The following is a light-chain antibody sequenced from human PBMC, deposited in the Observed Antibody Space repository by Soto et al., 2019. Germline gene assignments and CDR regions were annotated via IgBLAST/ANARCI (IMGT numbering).Light chain of an antibody. CDR3: SSFTTSNTLYV. CDR1: SSDIGGYNY. V-gene: IGLV2-14*01. J-gene: IGLJ1*01. Sequence: QSALTQPASVSGSPGQSITISCTGTSSDIGGYNYVSWYQQHPGKVPKLIIFEVSTRPSGISNRFSGSKSGNTASLTISGLQADDEADYYCSSFTTSNTLYVFGTGTKVTV. CDR2: EVS.